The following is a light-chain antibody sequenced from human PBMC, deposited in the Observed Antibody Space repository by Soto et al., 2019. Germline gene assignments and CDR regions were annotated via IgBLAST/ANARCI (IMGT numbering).Light chain of an antibody. CDR3: PESLSAPRT. CDR1: QNIRTY. J-gene: IGKJ1*01. Sequence: DIGMTQSPPFLSASVGDRVTITCRASQNIRTYLRWYQQKPGKAPTVLHYAPSTLQRGVPSWFSGSRTWTDFTLTISTLAPEECASDYGPESLSAPRTVVLGTKVESK. CDR2: APS. V-gene: IGKV1-39*01.